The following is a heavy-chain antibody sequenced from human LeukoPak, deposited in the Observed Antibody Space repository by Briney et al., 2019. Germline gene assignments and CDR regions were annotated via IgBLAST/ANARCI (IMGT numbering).Heavy chain of an antibody. J-gene: IGHJ4*02. CDR3: AKVAHYYDGSGYLYYFDY. CDR1: GFMFSNYA. V-gene: IGHV3-23*01. D-gene: IGHD3-22*01. CDR2: ISGSGGDT. Sequence: GGSLRLSCAAPGFMFSNYAMSWVRQAPGKGLEWVSSISGSGGDTYYADSVKGRYTISRDNSKNTLYLQMNSLRAEDTAVFYCAKVAHYYDGSGYLYYFDYWGQGTLVTVSS.